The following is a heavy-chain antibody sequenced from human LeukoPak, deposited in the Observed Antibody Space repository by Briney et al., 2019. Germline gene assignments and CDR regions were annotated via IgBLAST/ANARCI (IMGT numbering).Heavy chain of an antibody. D-gene: IGHD1-26*01. CDR3: AKDRVGATLYFDY. CDR2: IGGSGGTT. Sequence: GGSLRLSCTASGFTFGDYAMSWFRQAPGKGLEWVSAIGGSGGTTYYADSMKGRFTISRDNSKNTLYLQMNSLRAEDTAVYYCAKDRVGATLYFDYWGQGTLVTVSS. J-gene: IGHJ4*02. V-gene: IGHV3-23*01. CDR1: GFTFGDYA.